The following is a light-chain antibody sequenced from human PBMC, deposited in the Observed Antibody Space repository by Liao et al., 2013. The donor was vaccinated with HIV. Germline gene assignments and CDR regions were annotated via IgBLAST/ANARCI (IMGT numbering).Light chain of an antibody. V-gene: IGLV3-25*03. Sequence: SYELTQPPSVSVSPGQTARITCSGDLLPKVFAYWYQQKPGQAPVLVIYKDRERPSGIPERFSGSSSGTTVTLTISGVQAEDEADYYCQSTDGSSSLGIFGGGTKLTVL. J-gene: IGLJ2*01. CDR2: KDR. CDR3: QSTDGSSSLGI. CDR1: LLPKVF.